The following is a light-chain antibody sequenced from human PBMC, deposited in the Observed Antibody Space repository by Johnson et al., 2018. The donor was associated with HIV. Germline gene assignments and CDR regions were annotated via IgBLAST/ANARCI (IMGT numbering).Light chain of an antibody. V-gene: IGLV1-51*01. CDR1: SSNIGNNY. Sequence: QSVLTQPPSVSAAPGQKVTISCSGSSSNIGNNYVSWYQQVPGTAPKLLIYDNNRRPSGIPDRFSGSKSGTSATLGITGLQTGDEADYYCGTWDSSLTTAFFGTGTKVTVL. CDR2: DNN. J-gene: IGLJ1*01. CDR3: GTWDSSLTTAF.